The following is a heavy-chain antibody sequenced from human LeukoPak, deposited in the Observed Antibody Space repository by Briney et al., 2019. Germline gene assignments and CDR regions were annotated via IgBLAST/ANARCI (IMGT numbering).Heavy chain of an antibody. V-gene: IGHV1-2*02. J-gene: IGHJ4*02. Sequence: ASVKVSCEAPGYTFTDYYIHWVRHAPGQGLEWMGWINPNSGGTNYTQTFQGRVSITRDTFISTAYMEMSRVRSDDTAVYYCARGTILRGVITHFEYWGKGNLVAVSS. CDR1: GYTFTDYY. D-gene: IGHD3-10*01. CDR2: INPNSGGT. CDR3: ARGTILRGVITHFEY.